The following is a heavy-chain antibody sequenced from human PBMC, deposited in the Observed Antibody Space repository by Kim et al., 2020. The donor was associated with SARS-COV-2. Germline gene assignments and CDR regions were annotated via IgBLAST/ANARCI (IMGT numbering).Heavy chain of an antibody. CDR3: AKHDCGGDCATFFDY. Sequence: ADAVKGRFTISRDNSENTLYLEVNSLRAEDTAVYYCAKHDCGGDCATFFDYWGQGALVTVSS. V-gene: IGHV3-23*01. J-gene: IGHJ4*02. D-gene: IGHD2-21*02.